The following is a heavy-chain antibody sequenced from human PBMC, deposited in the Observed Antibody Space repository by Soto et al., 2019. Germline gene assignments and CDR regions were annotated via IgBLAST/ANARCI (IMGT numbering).Heavy chain of an antibody. J-gene: IGHJ4*02. D-gene: IGHD3-22*01. Sequence: SVKVSCKASGGTFSSYAISWVRQAPGQGLEWMGGIIPIFGTANYAQKFQGRVTITADESTSTAYMELSSLRSEDTAVYYCARAPHYYDSSGYFTPSYCFDYWGQGTLVTVSS. CDR1: GGTFSSYA. CDR2: IIPIFGTA. V-gene: IGHV1-69*13. CDR3: ARAPHYYDSSGYFTPSYCFDY.